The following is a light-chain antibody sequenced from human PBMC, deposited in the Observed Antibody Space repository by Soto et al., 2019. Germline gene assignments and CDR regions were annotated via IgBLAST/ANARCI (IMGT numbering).Light chain of an antibody. CDR1: QSVSSSY. J-gene: IGKJ2*01. CDR3: QYYGSSMYT. V-gene: IGKV3-20*01. Sequence: EIGLTQSPGTLSLSPGERATLSCRASQSVSSSYLAWYQQKPGQAPRLLIYGASSRATGIPDRFSGGGSGTDFTLTISRLEPEDFAVYYCQYYGSSMYTFGQGTKLEIK. CDR2: GAS.